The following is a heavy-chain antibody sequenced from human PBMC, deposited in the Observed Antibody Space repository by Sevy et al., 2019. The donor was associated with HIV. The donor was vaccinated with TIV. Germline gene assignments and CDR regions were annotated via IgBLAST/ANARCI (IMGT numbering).Heavy chain of an antibody. CDR1: GYTFNSYG. CDR3: TGEDPDKLSNYDFWSGYHPRGMDV. Sequence: ASVKVSCKASGYTFNSYGITWVRQAPGQGLEWMGWISVYNGNTNYAQKFQGRVTMTTDTSTSTAYMELRSLRSDDTAVYYGTGEDPDKLSNYDFWSGYHPRGMDVWGQGTTVTVSS. D-gene: IGHD3-3*01. CDR2: ISVYNGNT. J-gene: IGHJ6*02. V-gene: IGHV1-18*01.